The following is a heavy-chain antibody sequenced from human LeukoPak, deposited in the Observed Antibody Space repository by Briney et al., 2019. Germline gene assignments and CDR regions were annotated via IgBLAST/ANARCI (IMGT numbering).Heavy chain of an antibody. CDR1: GGSISSYY. CDR3: ARGVSMPYDY. Sequence: SETLSLTCTVSGGSISSYYWSWIRQPPGKGLEWIGYIYYSGSTNYNPSLKSRVTISVDTSKNQFSLKLSSVTPADTAVYYCARGVSMPYDYWGQGTLVTVSS. D-gene: IGHD2/OR15-2a*01. V-gene: IGHV4-59*01. J-gene: IGHJ4*02. CDR2: IYYSGST.